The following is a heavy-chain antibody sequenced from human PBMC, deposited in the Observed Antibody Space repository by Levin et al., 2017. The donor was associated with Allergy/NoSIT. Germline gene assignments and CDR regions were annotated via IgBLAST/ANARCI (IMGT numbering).Heavy chain of an antibody. J-gene: IGHJ6*02. Sequence: GGSLRLSCAASGFTFSSYGMHWVRQAPGKGLEWVAVISYDGSNKYYADSVKGRFTISRDNSKNTLYLQMNSLRAEDTAVYYCAKDQGREDYGGNSDYYYYGMDVWGQGTTVTVSS. CDR3: AKDQGREDYGGNSDYYYYGMDV. V-gene: IGHV3-30*18. CDR2: ISYDGSNK. D-gene: IGHD4-23*01. CDR1: GFTFSSYG.